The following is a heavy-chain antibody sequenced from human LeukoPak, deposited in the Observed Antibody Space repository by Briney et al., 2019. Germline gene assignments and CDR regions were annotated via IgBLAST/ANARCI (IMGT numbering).Heavy chain of an antibody. Sequence: GGSLRPSCAASGFTVSSNYMSWVRQAPGKGLEWVSVIYSGGSTYYADSVKGRFTISRDNSKNTLYLQMNSLRAEDTAVYYCAREKESAGWFDPWGQGTLVTVSS. CDR3: AREKESAGWFDP. CDR1: GFTVSSNY. J-gene: IGHJ5*02. V-gene: IGHV3-53*01. CDR2: IYSGGST. D-gene: IGHD2/OR15-2a*01.